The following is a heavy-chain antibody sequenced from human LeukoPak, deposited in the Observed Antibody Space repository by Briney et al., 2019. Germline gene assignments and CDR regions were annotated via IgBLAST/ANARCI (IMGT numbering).Heavy chain of an antibody. D-gene: IGHD3-10*01. CDR2: ISSSGSTI. CDR3: ARGWAMVRGVIDFDY. Sequence: GGSLRLSCAASGFTFSSYEMNWVRQAPGKGLEWVSYISSSGSTIYYADSVKGRFTISRDNAKNSLYLQMNSLRAEDTAVYYCARGWAMVRGVIDFDYWGQGTLVTVPS. V-gene: IGHV3-48*03. J-gene: IGHJ4*02. CDR1: GFTFSSYE.